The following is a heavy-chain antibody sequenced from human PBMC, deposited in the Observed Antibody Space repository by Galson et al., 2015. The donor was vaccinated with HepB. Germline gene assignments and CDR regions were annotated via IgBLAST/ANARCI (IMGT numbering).Heavy chain of an antibody. Sequence: SVKVSCKASGYTFTSYAMHWVRQAPGQRLEWMGWINAGNGNTKYSQKFQGRVTITRDTSASTAYMELSSLRSEDTAVYYCAREMATMPRGFGYWGQGTLVTVSS. V-gene: IGHV1-3*01. CDR1: GYTFTSYA. CDR3: AREMATMPRGFGY. CDR2: INAGNGNT. J-gene: IGHJ4*02. D-gene: IGHD5-24*01.